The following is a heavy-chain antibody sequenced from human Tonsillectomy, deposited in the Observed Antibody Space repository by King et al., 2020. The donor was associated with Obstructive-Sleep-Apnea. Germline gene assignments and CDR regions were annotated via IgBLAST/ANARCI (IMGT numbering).Heavy chain of an antibody. V-gene: IGHV3-30*18. CDR1: GFTFSSYG. CDR2: ISYDGSNK. J-gene: IGHJ6*02. CDR3: AKDGGDLYCGGDCQHYYYYGMDV. D-gene: IGHD2-21*02. Sequence: VQLVESGGGVVQPGRSLRLSCAASGFTFSSYGMHWVRQAPGKGLEWVAVISYDGSNKYYADSVKGRFTISRDNSKNTLYLQMNSLRAEDTAVYYCAKDGGDLYCGGDCQHYYYYGMDVWGQGTTVTVSS.